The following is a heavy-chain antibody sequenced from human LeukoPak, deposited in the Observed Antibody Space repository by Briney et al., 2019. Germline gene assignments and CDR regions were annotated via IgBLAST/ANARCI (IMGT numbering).Heavy chain of an antibody. V-gene: IGHV3-30*02. CDR2: IRYDGSNK. J-gene: IGHJ6*03. CDR1: GFTFSSYG. CDR3: ARVASYYYYYYMDV. Sequence: PGGSLRLSCAASGFTFSSYGMHWVRQAPGKGLEWVAFIRYDGSNKYYADSVKGRFTISRDNSKNTLYLQMNSLRAEDTAVYYCARVASYYYYYYMDVWGKGTTVTVSS.